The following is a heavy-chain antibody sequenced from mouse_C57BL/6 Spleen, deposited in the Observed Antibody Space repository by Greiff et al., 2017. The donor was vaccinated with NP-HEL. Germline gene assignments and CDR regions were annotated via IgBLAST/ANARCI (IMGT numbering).Heavy chain of an antibody. V-gene: IGHV1-75*01. J-gene: IGHJ4*01. CDR2: IFPGSGST. Sequence: QVQLQQSGPELVKPGASVKISCKASGYTFTDYYINWVKQRPGQGLEWIGWIFPGSGSTYYNEKFKGKATLTVDKSSSTAYMLLSSLTSEDSAVYFCARPIGTVVALYYAMDYWGQGTSVTVSS. CDR1: GYTFTDYY. CDR3: ARPIGTVVALYYAMDY. D-gene: IGHD1-1*01.